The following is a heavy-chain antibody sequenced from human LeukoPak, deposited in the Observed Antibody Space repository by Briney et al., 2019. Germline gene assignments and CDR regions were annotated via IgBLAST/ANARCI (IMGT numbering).Heavy chain of an antibody. D-gene: IGHD3-10*01. Sequence: GGSLRLSCAASGFTFSSYAMSWVRQAPGKGLEWVSSISSSSSYIYYADSVKGRFTISRDNAKNSLYLQMNSLRAEDTAVYYCAKGYGSVDYWGQGTLVTVSS. V-gene: IGHV3-21*01. CDR3: AKGYGSVDY. J-gene: IGHJ4*02. CDR1: GFTFSSYA. CDR2: ISSSSSYI.